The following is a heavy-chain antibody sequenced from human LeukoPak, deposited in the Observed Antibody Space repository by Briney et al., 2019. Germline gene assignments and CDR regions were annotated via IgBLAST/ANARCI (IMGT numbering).Heavy chain of an antibody. CDR2: IKQDGSEK. D-gene: IGHD4-17*01. V-gene: IGHV3-7*01. CDR3: ASHILTTADY. CDR1: GFTFSSYS. Sequence: GGSLRLSCAASGFTFSSYSMNWVRQAPGKGLEWVANIKQDGSEKYYVDSVKGRFTISRDNAKNSLYLQMNSLRAEDTAVYYCASHILTTADYWGQGTLVTVSS. J-gene: IGHJ4*02.